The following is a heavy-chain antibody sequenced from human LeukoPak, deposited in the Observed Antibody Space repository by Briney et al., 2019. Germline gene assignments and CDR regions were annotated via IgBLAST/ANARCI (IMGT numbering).Heavy chain of an antibody. D-gene: IGHD3-10*02. CDR3: ARRHLRLGSLDP. CDR2: IYYSGST. Sequence: SETLSLTCTVSGGSISSSSYYWGWIRQPPGKGLEWIGSIYYSGSTYYNPSLKSRVTISVDTSKNQFSLKLSSVTAADTAVYYCARRHLRLGSLDPWGQGTLVTVSS. CDR1: GGSISSSSYY. V-gene: IGHV4-39*01. J-gene: IGHJ5*02.